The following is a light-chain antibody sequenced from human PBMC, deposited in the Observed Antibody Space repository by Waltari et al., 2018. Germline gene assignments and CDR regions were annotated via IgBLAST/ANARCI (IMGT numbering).Light chain of an antibody. J-gene: IGKJ5*01. CDR1: QSIGRS. CDR3: HQSSKLPIT. V-gene: IGKV6-21*02. Sequence: EIVLNQSPDFQSVTPKEKVTITCRASQSIGRSLHWYQRKPGQSPNLLIKYASQSISGVPSRFSGSGSGTDFTLTITSLEAEDAATYFCHQSSKLPITFGQGTRLEI. CDR2: YAS.